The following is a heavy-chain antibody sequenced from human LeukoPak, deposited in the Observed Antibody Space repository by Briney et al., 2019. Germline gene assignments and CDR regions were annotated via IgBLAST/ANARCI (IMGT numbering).Heavy chain of an antibody. D-gene: IGHD3-22*01. CDR3: AKTYDTRGSYYFYYYMDV. Sequence: GGSLRLSCAASGFTFSSYSMSWVRQAPGKGLEWVSGISGSGGNTYYADSVKGRFTISRDNSKNTLYLQMNSLRAEDTAVYYCAKTYDTRGSYYFYYYMDVWGKGTTVTISS. CDR1: GFTFSSYS. CDR2: ISGSGGNT. V-gene: IGHV3-23*01. J-gene: IGHJ6*03.